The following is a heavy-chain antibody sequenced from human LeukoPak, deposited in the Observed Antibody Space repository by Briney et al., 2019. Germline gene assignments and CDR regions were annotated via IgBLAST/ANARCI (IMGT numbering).Heavy chain of an antibody. Sequence: PGGSLRLSCAASGFTFSSYGMNWVRQAPGKGLEWLSYITNSGNTIYYADSVRGRFTISRDNAKNSLYLQINSLRAEDTAVYYCARDRALANIGQLSPFDYCGQGTLVTVSS. CDR2: ITNSGNTI. J-gene: IGHJ4*02. D-gene: IGHD1-1*01. V-gene: IGHV3-48*04. CDR1: GFTFSSYG. CDR3: ARDRALANIGQLSPFDY.